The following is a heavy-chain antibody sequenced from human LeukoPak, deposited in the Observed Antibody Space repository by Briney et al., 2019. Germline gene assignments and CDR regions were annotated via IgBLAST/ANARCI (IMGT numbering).Heavy chain of an antibody. Sequence: SGTLSLTCAVSGGSIRSTNWWSWVRQPPGKGLEWIGEIYHSETTKYNPSLKSRVTISVDKSKNQFSLKLSSVTAADTAVYYCAGGDDSSAFGYWDQGTLVTVSS. CDR2: IYHSETT. CDR3: AGGDDSSAFGY. V-gene: IGHV4-4*02. D-gene: IGHD3-22*01. J-gene: IGHJ4*02. CDR1: GGSIRSTNW.